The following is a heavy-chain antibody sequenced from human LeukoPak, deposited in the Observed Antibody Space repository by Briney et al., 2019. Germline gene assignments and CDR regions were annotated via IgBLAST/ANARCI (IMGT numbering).Heavy chain of an antibody. CDR3: AGDPLAVVILSPYYFDY. CDR2: IYHTGST. D-gene: IGHD3-22*01. V-gene: IGHV4-4*02. Sequence: PSGTLSLTCAVSGGSISSSGWWNWVRQPPGKGLEWIGEIYHTGSTNYNPSLKSRVTMSLDKSKNQFSLNLTSVTAADTAVYYCAGDPLAVVILSPYYFDYWGQGTLVTVSS. CDR1: GGSISSSGW. J-gene: IGHJ4*02.